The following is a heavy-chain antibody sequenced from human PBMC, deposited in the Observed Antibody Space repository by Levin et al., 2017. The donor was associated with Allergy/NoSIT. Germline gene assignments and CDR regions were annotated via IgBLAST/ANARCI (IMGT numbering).Heavy chain of an antibody. CDR2: IYPGDSDT. V-gene: IGHV5-51*01. D-gene: IGHD2-2*01. CDR1: GYSFTSYW. Sequence: PGGSLRLSCKGSGYSFTSYWIGWVRQMPGKGLEWMGIIYPGDSDTRYSPSFQGQVTISADKSISTAYLQWSSLKASDTAMYYCARVYCSSTSCKNYYYYYYMDVWGKGTTVTVSS. J-gene: IGHJ6*03. CDR3: ARVYCSSTSCKNYYYYYYMDV.